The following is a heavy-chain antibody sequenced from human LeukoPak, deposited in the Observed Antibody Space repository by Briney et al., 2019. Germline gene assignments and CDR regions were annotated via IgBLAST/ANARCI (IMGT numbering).Heavy chain of an antibody. CDR3: ARAGSSGSYYAGAFDI. CDR1: GGSISSSSYY. D-gene: IGHD3-10*01. V-gene: IGHV4-39*07. J-gene: IGHJ3*02. CDR2: IYYSGST. Sequence: SETLSLTCTVSGGSISSSSYYWGWIRQPPGKGLEWIGSIYYSGSTYYNPSLKSRVTISVDTSKNQFSLKLSSVTAADTAVYYCARAGSSGSYYAGAFDIWGQGTMVTVSS.